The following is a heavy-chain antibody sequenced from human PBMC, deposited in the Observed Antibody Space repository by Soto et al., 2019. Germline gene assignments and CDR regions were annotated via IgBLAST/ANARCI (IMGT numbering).Heavy chain of an antibody. Sequence: SETLSLTCTVSGGSISSGGYYWSWIRQHPGKGLEWIGYIYYSGSTYYNPSLKSRVTISVDTSKNQFSLKLSSVTAADTAVYYCARDRYYGILTGYYSWYDPWGQGTLVTVSS. CDR2: IYYSGST. CDR1: GGSISSGGYY. J-gene: IGHJ5*02. CDR3: ARDRYYGILTGYYSWYDP. D-gene: IGHD3-9*01. V-gene: IGHV4-31*03.